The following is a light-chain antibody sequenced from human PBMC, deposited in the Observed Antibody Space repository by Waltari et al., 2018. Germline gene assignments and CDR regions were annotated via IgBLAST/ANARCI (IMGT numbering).Light chain of an antibody. CDR3: QQSYSTPMYT. Sequence: DIQMTQSPSSLSASVGDRVTITCRASQSISSYINWYQQKPGKAPKLLIYAASSLQSGVASRFSGSGSGTDFTLTISSLQPEDFATYYCQQSYSTPMYTFGQGTKLEIK. CDR2: AAS. CDR1: QSISSY. V-gene: IGKV1-39*01. J-gene: IGKJ2*01.